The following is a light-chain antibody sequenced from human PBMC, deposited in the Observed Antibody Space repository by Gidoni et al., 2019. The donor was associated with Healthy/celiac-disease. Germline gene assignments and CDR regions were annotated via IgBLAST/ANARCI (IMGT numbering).Light chain of an antibody. Sequence: HSVLTQPPSPSGTPGQGVTSSCSGSSYNIGSNYVYWYQQLSGTAPKLLIYRNNQRPSGVPDRFSGSKSGTSASLAISGLRSEDEADYYCAAWDDSLSGLVFGGGTKLTVL. V-gene: IGLV1-47*01. CDR3: AAWDDSLSGLV. J-gene: IGLJ2*01. CDR1: SYNIGSNY. CDR2: RNN.